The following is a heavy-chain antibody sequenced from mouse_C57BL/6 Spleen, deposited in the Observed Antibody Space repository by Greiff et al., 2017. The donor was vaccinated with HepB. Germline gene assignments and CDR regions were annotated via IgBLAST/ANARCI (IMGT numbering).Heavy chain of an antibody. V-gene: IGHV1-69*01. CDR3: ARSLITTVTTYYFDY. D-gene: IGHD1-1*01. Sequence: QVQLKQPGAELVMPGASVKLSCKASGYTFTSYWMHWVKQRPGQGLEWIGEIDPSDSYTNYNQKFKGKSTLTVDKSSSTAYMQLSSLTSEDSAVYYCARSLITTVTTYYFDYWGQGTTLTVSS. J-gene: IGHJ2*01. CDR1: GYTFTSYW. CDR2: IDPSDSYT.